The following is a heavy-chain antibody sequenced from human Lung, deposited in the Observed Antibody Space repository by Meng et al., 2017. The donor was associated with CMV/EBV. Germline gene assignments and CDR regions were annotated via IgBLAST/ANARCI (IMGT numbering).Heavy chain of an antibody. J-gene: IGHJ5*02. D-gene: IGHD3-3*01. CDR1: GGSVSSGSYY. V-gene: IGHV4-61*01. CDR3: AKETGNLWSGYHGWFDP. Sequence: SXTXSLXXTVSGGSVSSGSYYWSWIRQPPGEGLEWIGYIYYSGSTNYNPSLKGRVTISVDTSKNQFSLKLSSVTAADTAVYYCAKETGNLWSGYHGWFDPWXQGTXVTVSS. CDR2: IYYSGST.